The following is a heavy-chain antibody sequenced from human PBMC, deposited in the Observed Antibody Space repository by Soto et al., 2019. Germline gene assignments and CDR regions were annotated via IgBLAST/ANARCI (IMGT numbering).Heavy chain of an antibody. J-gene: IGHJ2*01. CDR3: ARGIAVAGSYWYFDL. V-gene: IGHV3-21*01. Sequence: EVQLVESGGGLVKPGGSLRLSCAASGFTFSSYSMNWVRQAPGKGLEWVSSISSSSSYIYYADSVKGRFTISRDNAXXSLYLQMNSLRAEDTAVYYCARGIAVAGSYWYFDLWGRGTLVTVSS. D-gene: IGHD6-19*01. CDR2: ISSSSSYI. CDR1: GFTFSSYS.